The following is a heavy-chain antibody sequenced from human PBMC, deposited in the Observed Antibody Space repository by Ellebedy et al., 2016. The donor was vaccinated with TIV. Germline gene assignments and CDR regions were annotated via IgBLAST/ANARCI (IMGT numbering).Heavy chain of an antibody. CDR2: IYSGGNT. CDR1: GFTVSNNY. D-gene: IGHD2-8*01. J-gene: IGHJ4*02. Sequence: GESLKISCAASGFTVSNNYMSWFRQAPEKGLDWVSLIYSGGNTHYADSVKGRFTISRDSSDNTVYLQMKSLRVEDTAVYYCATGYAQNGQWGQGTLVTVSS. CDR3: ATGYAQNGQ. V-gene: IGHV3-66*01.